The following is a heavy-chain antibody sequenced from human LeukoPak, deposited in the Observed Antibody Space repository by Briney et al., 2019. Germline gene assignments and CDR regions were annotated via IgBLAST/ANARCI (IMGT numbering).Heavy chain of an antibody. CDR3: TRVQAGRAGLMDV. CDR2: IKQDGSEK. V-gene: IGHV3-7*02. CDR1: GFTFSNYW. Sequence: GGSLRLSCAASGFTFSNYWMNWVRQAPGKGLEWVANIKQDGSEKYYVDSVKGRFTISRDNAKNTLYLQMNSLRAEDTALYYCTRVQAGRAGLMDVWGRGTTVTVSS. D-gene: IGHD6-13*01. J-gene: IGHJ6*02.